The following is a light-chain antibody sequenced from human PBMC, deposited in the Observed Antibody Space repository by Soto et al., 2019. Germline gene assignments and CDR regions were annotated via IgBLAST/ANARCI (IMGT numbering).Light chain of an antibody. CDR2: AAS. Sequence: DIQLTQSPSFLSASVGDRVTITCRASQGISSYLAWYQQRPGKAPKLLIYAASTLQSGVPSRFSGSGSGTEFTLTISSLQLEDFATYYCQQLNSYPYTFGQGTKLDIK. J-gene: IGKJ2*01. CDR1: QGISSY. V-gene: IGKV1-9*01. CDR3: QQLNSYPYT.